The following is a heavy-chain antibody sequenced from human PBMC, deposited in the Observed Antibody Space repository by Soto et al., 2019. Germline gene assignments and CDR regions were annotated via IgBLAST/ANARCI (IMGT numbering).Heavy chain of an antibody. CDR2: ISAYNGNT. CDR3: ARDPVEYSSSFAYYYYYYGMDV. CDR1: GYTFTSYG. V-gene: IGHV1-18*01. Sequence: ASVKVSCKASGYTFTSYGISWVRQAPGQGLEWMGWISAYNGNTNYAQKLQGRVTMTTDASTSTAYMELSSLRSEDTAVYYCARDPVEYSSSFAYYYYYYGMDVWGQGTTVTV. D-gene: IGHD6-6*01. J-gene: IGHJ6*02.